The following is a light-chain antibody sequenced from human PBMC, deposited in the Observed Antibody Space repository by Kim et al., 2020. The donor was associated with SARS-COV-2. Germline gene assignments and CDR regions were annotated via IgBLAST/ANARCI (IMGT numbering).Light chain of an antibody. J-gene: IGLJ3*02. CDR2: GKK. Sequence: SSELTQDPAVSVALGQTVKITCRGDSLRSFYAAWYLQKPGQDPILAFPGKKSRPSGIPDRFPGSSSGNTASLTITGAQAEDEADYYCMSRDSIGDQRLFG. CDR1: SLRSFY. CDR3: MSRDSIGDQRL. V-gene: IGLV3-19*01.